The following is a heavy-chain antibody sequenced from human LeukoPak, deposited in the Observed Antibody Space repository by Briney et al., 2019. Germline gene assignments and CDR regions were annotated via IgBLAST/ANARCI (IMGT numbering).Heavy chain of an antibody. CDR3: ARRLTQYDCFDP. D-gene: IGHD2-2*01. Sequence: SQTLSLTCAISGDSVSSNSVTWNWIRQTPSRGLDWLGRTYYRSTWYNDYAVSVRGRITVNPDTSKNQFSLHLNSVTPEDTAVYYCARRLTQYDCFDPWGQGILVTVSS. J-gene: IGHJ5*02. V-gene: IGHV6-1*01. CDR1: GDSVSSNSVT. CDR2: TYYRSTWYN.